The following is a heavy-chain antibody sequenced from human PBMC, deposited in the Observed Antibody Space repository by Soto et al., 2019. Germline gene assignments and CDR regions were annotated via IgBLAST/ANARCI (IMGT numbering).Heavy chain of an antibody. CDR1: GFTFSSYG. CDR3: AKRSSSSTFDY. V-gene: IGHV3-23*01. Sequence: PGGSLRLSCVGSGFTFSSYGMNWVRQGPGKGLEWLSVISNSDDSTYYADSVKGRFTISRDNSKNTLYLQMNSLRAEDTAVYYCAKRSSSSTFDYWGQGTLVTVSS. J-gene: IGHJ4*02. D-gene: IGHD6-6*01. CDR2: ISNSDDST.